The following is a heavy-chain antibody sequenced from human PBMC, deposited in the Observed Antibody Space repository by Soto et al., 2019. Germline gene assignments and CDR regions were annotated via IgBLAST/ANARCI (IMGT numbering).Heavy chain of an antibody. CDR1: GGTFSSYA. J-gene: IGHJ4*02. Sequence: QVQLVQSGAEVKKPGSSVKVSCKASGGTFSSYAISWVRQAPGQVLEWMGGIIPIYGTANYAQKFQGRVTITAYEAKSTAYMELSSLRSEDTAVYYCARVERYGGGDWGQGTLVTVS. D-gene: IGHD3-16*01. CDR3: ARVERYGGGD. CDR2: IIPIYGTA. V-gene: IGHV1-69*01.